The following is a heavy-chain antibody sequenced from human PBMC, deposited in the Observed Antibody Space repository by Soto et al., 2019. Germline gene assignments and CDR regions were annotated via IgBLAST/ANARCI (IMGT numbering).Heavy chain of an antibody. CDR1: GFTFSSYA. CDR3: AGVVPAAISGEPPYYYYYGMDV. J-gene: IGHJ6*02. CDR2: ISGSGGST. Sequence: PGGSLRLSCAASGFTFSSYAMSWVRQAPGKGLEWVSAISGSGGSTYYADSVKGRFTISRDNSKNTLYLQMNSLRAEDTAVYYCAGVVPAAISGEPPYYYYYGMDVWGQGTTVTVSS. D-gene: IGHD2-2*02. V-gene: IGHV3-23*01.